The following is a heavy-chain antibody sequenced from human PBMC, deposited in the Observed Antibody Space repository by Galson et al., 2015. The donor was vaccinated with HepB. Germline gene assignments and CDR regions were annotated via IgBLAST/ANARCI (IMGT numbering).Heavy chain of an antibody. Sequence: SETLSLTCAVSGGSINSNIWWSWVRQPPGKGLEWIGEIYYSGTTHYNPSLKSRATISLDKSKNQISLSLTSVTAADSAVYFCSWFLDYWGQGTRVTVS. CDR3: SWFLDY. V-gene: IGHV4-4*02. D-gene: IGHD3-10*01. J-gene: IGHJ4*02. CDR1: GGSINSNIW. CDR2: IYYSGTT.